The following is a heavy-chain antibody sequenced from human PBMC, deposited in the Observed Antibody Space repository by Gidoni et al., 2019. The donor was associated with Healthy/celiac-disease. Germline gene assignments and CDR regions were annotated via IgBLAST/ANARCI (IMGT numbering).Heavy chain of an antibody. CDR3: ARCSEGEDDFGPGGMDV. Sequence: QVQLVESGGGVVQPGRSLRLSCAASGFTFSSYGMHWVRQAPGKGLEWVAVIWYDGSNKYYADSVKGRFTISRDNSKNTLYLQMNSLRAEDTAVYYCARCSEGEDDFGPGGMDVWGQGTTVTVSS. V-gene: IGHV3-33*01. J-gene: IGHJ6*02. D-gene: IGHD3-3*01. CDR1: GFTFSSYG. CDR2: IWYDGSNK.